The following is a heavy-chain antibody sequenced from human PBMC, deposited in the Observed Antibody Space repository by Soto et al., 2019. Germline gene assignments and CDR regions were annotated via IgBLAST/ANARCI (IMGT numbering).Heavy chain of an antibody. J-gene: IGHJ6*02. Sequence: SETLTLTCAVYCESFSGYIWTWIRQTPGKGLQWIGQINHSGSASYNPSLKSRVTISVHTSNSQFSLELSSVTAADTAVYYCARHIWFGESFIGNYYYYYGMDVWGQGTTVT. D-gene: IGHD3-10*01. V-gene: IGHV4-34*01. CDR3: ARHIWFGESFIGNYYYYYGMDV. CDR2: INHSGSA. CDR1: CESFSGYI.